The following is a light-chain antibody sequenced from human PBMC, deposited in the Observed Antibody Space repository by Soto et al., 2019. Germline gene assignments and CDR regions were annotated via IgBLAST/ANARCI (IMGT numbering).Light chain of an antibody. CDR2: AAS. Sequence: DIQMTQSPSSLSASVGDRVTITCRASQSITSYLNWYQQKPGKAPKLLIYAASNLQSGVPSRFSVSGSGTDFTLTISMLQPEDFATYYCQQNYSTPTSITFGQGTRLEIK. V-gene: IGKV1-39*01. CDR1: QSITSY. CDR3: QQNYSTPTSIT. J-gene: IGKJ5*01.